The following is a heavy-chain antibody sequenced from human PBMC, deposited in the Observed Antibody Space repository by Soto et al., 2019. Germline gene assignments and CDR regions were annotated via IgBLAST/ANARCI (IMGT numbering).Heavy chain of an antibody. Sequence: GGSLRLSCAASGFTFSSYAMHWVRQAPGKGLEWVAVISYDGSNKYYADSVKGRFTISRDNSKNTLYLQMNSLRAEDTAVYYCARDWDYGDYEGFDYWGQGTLVTVSS. V-gene: IGHV3-30-3*01. J-gene: IGHJ4*02. CDR3: ARDWDYGDYEGFDY. CDR1: GFTFSSYA. CDR2: ISYDGSNK. D-gene: IGHD4-17*01.